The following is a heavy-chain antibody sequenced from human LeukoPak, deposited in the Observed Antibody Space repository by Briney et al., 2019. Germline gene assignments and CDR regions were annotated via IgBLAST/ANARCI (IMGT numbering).Heavy chain of an antibody. Sequence: PGASVKVSCKASGYAFTGYYMHWVRQAPGQGLEWMGWINPNSGGTNYAQKFQGRVTMTRDTSISTAYMELSRLRSDDTAVYYCGREQSGYYVHAFDPWGQGTPVTVSS. J-gene: IGHJ5*02. V-gene: IGHV1-2*02. CDR2: INPNSGGT. CDR1: GYAFTGYY. D-gene: IGHD3-3*01. CDR3: GREQSGYYVHAFDP.